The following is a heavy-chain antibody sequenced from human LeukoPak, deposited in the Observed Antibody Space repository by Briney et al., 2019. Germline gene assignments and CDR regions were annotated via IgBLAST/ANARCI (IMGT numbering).Heavy chain of an antibody. D-gene: IGHD7-27*01. CDR1: GFTFDDYA. CDR2: ISWNSGSI. Sequence: GGSLRLSCAASGFTFDDYAMHWVRQAPGKGLEWVSGISWNSGSIGYADSVKGRFTISRDNAKNSLYLQMNSLRAEDTALYYCAKDLTAGFRFVDYWGQGTLVTVSS. V-gene: IGHV3-9*01. CDR3: AKDLTAGFRFVDY. J-gene: IGHJ4*02.